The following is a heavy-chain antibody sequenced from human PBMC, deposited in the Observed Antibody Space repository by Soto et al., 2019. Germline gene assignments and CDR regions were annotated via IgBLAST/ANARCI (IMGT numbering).Heavy chain of an antibody. CDR2: INPSGGST. D-gene: IGHD6-25*01. CDR1: GYTFTSYY. J-gene: IGHJ6*02. V-gene: IGHV1-46*01. CDR3: ATTAQGYYGMDV. Sequence: ASVKVSCKASGYTFTSYYMHWVRQAPGQGLEWMGIINPSGGSTSYAQKFQGRVTMTRDTSTSTVYTELSSLRSEDTAVYYCATTAQGYYGMDVWGQGTTVTVSS.